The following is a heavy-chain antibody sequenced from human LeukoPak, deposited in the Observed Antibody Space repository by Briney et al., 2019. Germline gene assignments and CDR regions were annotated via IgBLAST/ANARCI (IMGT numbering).Heavy chain of an antibody. J-gene: IGHJ3*02. CDR2: ISHNGDST. CDR1: GFIFSGYG. CDR3: VSDRETQEQI. V-gene: IGHV3-64D*09. Sequence: GRSLRLSCAASGFIFSGYGMHWVRQAPGKGLEYVSAISHNGDSTYYVDSVKGRFTISRDNSKNTLDLQMSSLRPEDTAVYYCVSDRETQEQIWGPGTLVTVSS. D-gene: IGHD1-26*01.